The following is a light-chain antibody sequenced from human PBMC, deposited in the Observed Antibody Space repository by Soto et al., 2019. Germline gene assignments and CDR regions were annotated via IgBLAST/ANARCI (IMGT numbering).Light chain of an antibody. CDR3: QQTYRIPYT. CDR2: AAS. J-gene: IGKJ2*01. V-gene: IGKV1-39*01. Sequence: DIQMTQSPSSLSVSIGDRVTITCRSSQSIGVYLNWYQKKPGTPPKLLIYAASNLQSGVPSRFIGRGSGTDFTRTISSLQPEDFASYYCQQTYRIPYTFGQGTKLEI. CDR1: QSIGVY.